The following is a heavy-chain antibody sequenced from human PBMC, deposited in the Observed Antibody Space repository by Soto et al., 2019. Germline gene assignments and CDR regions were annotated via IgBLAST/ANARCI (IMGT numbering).Heavy chain of an antibody. D-gene: IGHD2-21*02. Sequence: LRLSCAASGFTFSNAWMSWVRQAPGKGLEWVGRIKSKTDGGTTDYAAPVKGRFTISRDDSKNTLYLQMNSLKTEDTAVYYCTTVVEGPDHQCGGDCYSNYWGQGTLVTVSS. J-gene: IGHJ4*02. V-gene: IGHV3-15*01. CDR2: IKSKTDGGTT. CDR3: TTVVEGPDHQCGGDCYSNY. CDR1: GFTFSNAW.